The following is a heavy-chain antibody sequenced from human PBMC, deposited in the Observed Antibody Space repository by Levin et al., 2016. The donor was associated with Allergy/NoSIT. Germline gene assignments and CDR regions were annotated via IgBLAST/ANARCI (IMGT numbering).Heavy chain of an antibody. CDR1: GFTFSSYA. CDR3: AKDRTNWGSTFDY. CDR2: ITGSGGST. V-gene: IGHV3-23*01. D-gene: IGHD7-27*01. J-gene: IGHJ4*02. Sequence: GESLKISCAASGFTFSSYAMTWVRQAPGKGLEWVSTITGSGGSTYYADSVKGRFTISRDNSKNTLYVRMNSLRDEDTAIYYCAKDRTNWGSTFDYWGQGTLVTVSS.